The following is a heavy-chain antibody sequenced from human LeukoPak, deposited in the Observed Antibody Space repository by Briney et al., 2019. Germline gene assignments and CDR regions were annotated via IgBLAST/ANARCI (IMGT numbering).Heavy chain of an antibody. CDR1: GYSISSGYY. J-gene: IGHJ4*02. D-gene: IGHD4-11*01. CDR3: ARGISTTGHDY. Sequence: KPSETLSLTCAVSGYSISSGYYWGWLRQPPGEGPEGIGSVFHTGASYYIPSLKSSVDISVDTSKHQFYLEVSSVTAADTAIYYCARGISTTGHDYWGPGTLVTVSS. CDR2: VFHTGAS. V-gene: IGHV4-38-2*01.